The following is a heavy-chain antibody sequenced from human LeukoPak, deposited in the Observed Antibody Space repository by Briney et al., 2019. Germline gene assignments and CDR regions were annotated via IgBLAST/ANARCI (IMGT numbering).Heavy chain of an antibody. CDR2: IYYSGRT. CDR1: GGSISSYY. D-gene: IGHD6-25*01. V-gene: IGHV4-59*01. CDR3: ARSPGGLYYYYYMDV. Sequence: SETLSLTCTVSGGSISSYYWSCIRQPPGNGLESIGYIYYSGRTNYNPSLKTRVTISVDTSKNQFSLKLRSVPAADTAVYYCARSPGGLYYYYYMDVWGKGTTVTVS. J-gene: IGHJ6*03.